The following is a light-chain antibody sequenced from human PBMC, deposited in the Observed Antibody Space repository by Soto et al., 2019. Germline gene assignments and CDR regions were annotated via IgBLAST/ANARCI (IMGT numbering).Light chain of an antibody. CDR2: KAS. CDR3: QHYYTYPWT. Sequence: DIQMTQSPSTLSASVGDRVTITCRASQSIGSWLAWHQQKPGKAPKILIYKASNLESGVPSRFSGSGSGTEFTLTISSLQPDDFATYYCQHYYTYPWTFGQGTKVEIK. V-gene: IGKV1-5*03. J-gene: IGKJ1*01. CDR1: QSIGSW.